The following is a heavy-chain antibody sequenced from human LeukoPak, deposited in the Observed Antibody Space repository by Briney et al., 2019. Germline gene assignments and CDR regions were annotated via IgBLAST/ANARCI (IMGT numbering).Heavy chain of an antibody. CDR3: AREVVPADYDY. CDR2: IYYSGST. J-gene: IGHJ4*02. D-gene: IGHD2-2*01. Sequence: SETLSLTCTVSGGSISSYYWSWIRQPPGKGLEWIGYIYYSGSTNYNPSLKSRVTISVDTSKNQFSLKLSSVTAADTAVYYCAREVVPADYDYWGQGTLVTVSS. V-gene: IGHV4-59*12. CDR1: GGSISSYY.